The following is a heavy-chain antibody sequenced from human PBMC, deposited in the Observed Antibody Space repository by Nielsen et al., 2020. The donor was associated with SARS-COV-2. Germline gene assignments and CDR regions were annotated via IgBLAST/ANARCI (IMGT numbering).Heavy chain of an antibody. CDR3: ARGPGVEVVANYFDP. CDR2: INHRGRN. Sequence: SETLSLTCAVYGGSLSFHYWSWVRQPPGKGLEWIGEINHRGRNNYNPSLKNRVTISVDTSTKQFSLRLTSVTAADTAVYYCARGPGVEVVANYFDPWGQGTPVTVSS. V-gene: IGHV4-34*01. J-gene: IGHJ5*02. CDR1: GGSLSFHY. D-gene: IGHD4/OR15-4a*01.